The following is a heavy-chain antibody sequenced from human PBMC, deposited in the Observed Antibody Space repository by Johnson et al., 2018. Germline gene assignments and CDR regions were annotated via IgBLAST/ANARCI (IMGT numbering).Heavy chain of an antibody. Sequence: VQLVQSGAEVKKPGASVRVSCKASGYTFTSYDINWVRQATGQGLEWMGWMNPNSGNTGYAQKFQGRVTMTRNTSISTAYMELSSLRSEDTAVYYCARAYIVYGSYFYYMDVWGKGTTVTVSS. CDR2: MNPNSGNT. D-gene: IGHD5/OR15-5a*01. CDR3: ARAYIVYGSYFYYMDV. V-gene: IGHV1-8*01. CDR1: GYTFTSYD. J-gene: IGHJ6*03.